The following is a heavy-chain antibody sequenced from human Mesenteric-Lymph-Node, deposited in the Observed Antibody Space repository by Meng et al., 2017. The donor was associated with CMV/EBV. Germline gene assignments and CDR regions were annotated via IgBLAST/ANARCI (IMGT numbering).Heavy chain of an antibody. CDR1: GGSFSGYY. CDR3: ARHQRWLKSEGGFNY. CDR2: INHSGST. Sequence: QVPEKWWGAGLLKPSVTLSLTCAFYGGSFSGYYWSWIRQPPGKGLEWIGEINHSGSTNYNPSLKSRVTISVDTSKNQFSLKLSSVTAADTAVYYCARHQRWLKSEGGFNYWGQGTLVTVSS. V-gene: IGHV4-34*01. D-gene: IGHD4-23*01. J-gene: IGHJ4*02.